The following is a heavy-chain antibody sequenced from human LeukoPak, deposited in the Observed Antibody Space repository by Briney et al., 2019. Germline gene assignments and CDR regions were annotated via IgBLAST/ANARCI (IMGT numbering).Heavy chain of an antibody. CDR1: GGSISNYY. CDR2: IYYSGST. Sequence: SETLSLTCTVSGGSISNYYWSWLRQPPGKGLEWIGYIYYSGSTNYNPSLKSRVTISVDTSKNQFSLKLSSVTAADTAVYYCAREVTSGWFDPWGQGTLVTVSS. CDR3: AREVTSGWFDP. D-gene: IGHD3-3*01. V-gene: IGHV4-59*01. J-gene: IGHJ5*02.